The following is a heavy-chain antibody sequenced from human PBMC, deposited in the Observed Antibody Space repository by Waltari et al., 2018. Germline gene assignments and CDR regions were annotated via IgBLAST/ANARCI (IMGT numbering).Heavy chain of an antibody. V-gene: IGHV4-4*07. CDR2: IYTSGST. Sequence: QVQLQESGPGLVKPSETLSLTCTVSGGSISSYYWRWIRQPAGKGLEWIGRIYTSGSTNYNPSLKSRVTMSVDTSKNQFSLKLSSVTAADTAVYYCARDPSSSSYYYYMDVWGKGTTVTVSS. J-gene: IGHJ6*03. CDR3: ARDPSSSSYYYYMDV. D-gene: IGHD6-6*01. CDR1: GGSISSYY.